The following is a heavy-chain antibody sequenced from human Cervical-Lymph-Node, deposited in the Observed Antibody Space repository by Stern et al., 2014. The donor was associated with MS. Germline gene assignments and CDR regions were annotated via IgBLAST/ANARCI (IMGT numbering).Heavy chain of an antibody. CDR3: ARAIRSPGDAFFDY. Sequence: EVQLVESGGGLVQPGGSLRLSCAASGFTLSSYWMHWVRQVPGKVLVWVSRIKTDGSDTTYADSVKGRFTISRDNAKNTLYLQMNSLRAEDTAVYYCARAIRSPGDAFFDYWGQGTLVTVSS. CDR1: GFTLSSYW. J-gene: IGHJ4*02. V-gene: IGHV3-74*02. D-gene: IGHD7-27*01. CDR2: IKTDGSDT.